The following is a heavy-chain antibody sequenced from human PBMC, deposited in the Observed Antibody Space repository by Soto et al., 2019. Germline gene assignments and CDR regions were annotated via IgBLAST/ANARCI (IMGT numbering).Heavy chain of an antibody. CDR1: GGTFSTYP. D-gene: IGHD6-13*01. CDR3: ARGATHGSSWYFGFDP. J-gene: IGHJ5*02. Sequence: QVQLVQSGAEVRMPGSSVKVSCKASGGTFSTYPINWVRQAPGQGLEWMGGIIPLFGTTNYAQKLKGRVTITADESTSTAYMELSSLRAEDAAVYYCARGATHGSSWYFGFDPWGQGTLVTVSS. CDR2: IIPLFGTT. V-gene: IGHV1-69*01.